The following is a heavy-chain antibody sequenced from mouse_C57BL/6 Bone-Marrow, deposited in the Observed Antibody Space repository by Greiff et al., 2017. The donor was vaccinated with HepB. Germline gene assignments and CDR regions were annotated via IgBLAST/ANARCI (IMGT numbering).Heavy chain of an antibody. CDR1: GYSITSGYY. Sequence: EVKLMESGPGLVKPSQSLSLTCSVTGYSITSGYYWNWIRQFPGNKLEWMGYISYDGSNNYNPSLKNRISITRDTSKNQFFLKLNSVTTEDTATYYCARAPHYYGSSLDYWGQGTTLTVSS. CDR2: ISYDGSN. CDR3: ARAPHYYGSSLDY. V-gene: IGHV3-6*01. J-gene: IGHJ2*01. D-gene: IGHD1-1*01.